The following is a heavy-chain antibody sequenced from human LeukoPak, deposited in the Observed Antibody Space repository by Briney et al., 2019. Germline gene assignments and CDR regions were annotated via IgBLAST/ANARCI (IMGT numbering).Heavy chain of an antibody. D-gene: IGHD6-19*01. CDR2: IIPIFGTA. Sequence: SVKVSCKASGGTFSSYAISWVRQAPGQGLEWTGGIIPIFGTANYAQKFQGRVTITADESTSTAYMELSSLRSEDTAVYYCARDGGAVAVYYYGMDVWGQGTTVTVSS. CDR3: ARDGGAVAVYYYGMDV. J-gene: IGHJ6*02. CDR1: GGTFSSYA. V-gene: IGHV1-69*13.